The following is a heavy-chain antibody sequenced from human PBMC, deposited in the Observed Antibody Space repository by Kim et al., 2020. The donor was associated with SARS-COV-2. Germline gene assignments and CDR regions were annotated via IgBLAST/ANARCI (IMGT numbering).Heavy chain of an antibody. Sequence: GGSLRLSCAASGFTFSSSAMTWVRQAPGKGLEWVSVITNSGGSTYYADSVKGRFTISRDNSKNTLYLQMNSLRAEDTAVYYCAPLRLVDYWGQGTLVTVSS. V-gene: IGHV3-23*01. D-gene: IGHD5-12*01. CDR1: GFTFSSSA. J-gene: IGHJ4*02. CDR3: APLRLVDY. CDR2: ITNSGGST.